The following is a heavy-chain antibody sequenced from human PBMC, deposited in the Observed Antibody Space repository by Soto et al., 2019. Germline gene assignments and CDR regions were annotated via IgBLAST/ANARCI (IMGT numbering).Heavy chain of an antibody. Sequence: PGGSLRLSCAASGFTFSSYAMHWVRQAPGKGLEWVAVISYDGSNKYYADSVKGRFTISRDNSKNTLYLQMNSLRAEDTAVYYCATSYSCRQEFDAFDIWGPGKMLTVS. D-gene: IGHD1-26*01. V-gene: IGHV3-30-3*01. CDR2: ISYDGSNK. CDR3: ATSYSCRQEFDAFDI. CDR1: GFTFSSYA. J-gene: IGHJ3*02.